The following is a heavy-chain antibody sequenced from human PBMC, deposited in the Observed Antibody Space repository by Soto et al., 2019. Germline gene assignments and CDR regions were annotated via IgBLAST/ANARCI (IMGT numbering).Heavy chain of an antibody. CDR1: GYTFTSYG. J-gene: IGHJ4*02. Sequence: RASVKVSCKASGYTFTSYGISWVRQAPGQGLEWMGWISAYNGNTNYAQKLQGRVTMTTDTSTSTAYMELRSLRSDDTAVYYCARVFNMVRGVPYYFDYWGQGTLVTVSS. CDR3: ARVFNMVRGVPYYFDY. D-gene: IGHD3-10*01. V-gene: IGHV1-18*04. CDR2: ISAYNGNT.